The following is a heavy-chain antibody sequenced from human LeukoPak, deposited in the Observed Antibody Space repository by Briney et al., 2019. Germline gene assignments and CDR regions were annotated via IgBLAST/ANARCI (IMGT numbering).Heavy chain of an antibody. CDR2: IYYSGST. D-gene: IGHD6-6*01. J-gene: IGHJ4*02. CDR3: ARDGSSSPGRAL. CDR1: GGSISSSSYY. Sequence: SETLSLTCTVSGGSISSSSYYWGWIRQPPGKGLEWIGSIYYSGSTYYNPSLKSRVTISVDTSKNQFSLKLSSVTAADTAVYYCARDGSSSPGRALWGQGTLVTVSS. V-gene: IGHV4-39*07.